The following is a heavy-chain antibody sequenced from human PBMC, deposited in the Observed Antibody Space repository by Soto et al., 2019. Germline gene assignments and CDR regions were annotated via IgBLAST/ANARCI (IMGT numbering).Heavy chain of an antibody. Sequence: ASVKVSCKASGYTFTSYATHWVRQAPGQRLEWMGWINVGDGHTKYSQKFQGRVTITRDTSASTAYMELSSLRSDDTAVLYCAREPYGGNEYGYWGQGTLVTVSS. V-gene: IGHV1-3*01. CDR2: INVGDGHT. CDR3: AREPYGGNEYGY. CDR1: GYTFTSYA. J-gene: IGHJ4*02. D-gene: IGHD4-17*01.